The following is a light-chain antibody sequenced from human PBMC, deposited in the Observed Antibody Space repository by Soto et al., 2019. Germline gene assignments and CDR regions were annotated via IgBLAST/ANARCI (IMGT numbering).Light chain of an antibody. V-gene: IGKV3-11*01. J-gene: IGKJ5*01. CDR2: DAS. CDR3: QQRNNWPPEIT. Sequence: EIVLTQSPATLSLSPGERATLSCRASQSVSIYLAWYQQKPGQAPRLLIFDASNRATGIPARFSGSGSGTDFTHTISSLEPEEFAVYYCQQRNNWPPEITFGQGTRLDIK. CDR1: QSVSIY.